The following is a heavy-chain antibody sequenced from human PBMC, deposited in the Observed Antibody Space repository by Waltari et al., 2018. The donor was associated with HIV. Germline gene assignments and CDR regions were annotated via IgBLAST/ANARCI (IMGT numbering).Heavy chain of an antibody. CDR2: ISFDGSSN. D-gene: IGHD2-21*02. V-gene: IGHV3-30*04. J-gene: IGHJ6*02. Sequence: LVQSGGHVVQPGKSLRSSFAASASTFNYSNVHWVRQVAGKGLEWLASISFDGSSNYVSDSLKGRFSVSRETSKNTLSLEMNALRLNDTGVYFCTRRTDSGLDVWGQGTAVIVSS. CDR1: ASTFNYSN. CDR3: TRRTDSGLDV.